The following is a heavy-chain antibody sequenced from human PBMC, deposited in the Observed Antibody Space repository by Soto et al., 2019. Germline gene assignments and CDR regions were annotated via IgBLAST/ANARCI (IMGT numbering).Heavy chain of an antibody. D-gene: IGHD3-16*01. V-gene: IGHV3-7*03. Sequence: GGSLRLSCEISAFTFSSYWMTWVRQAPGKGLEWVANIKEDGSEIYYADSVQGRFTISRDSARHSLYLQMDGLRSEDTAVYYCAKARDYVWGTFVLDHWGQGVPVTVSS. CDR3: AKARDYVWGTFVLDH. CDR1: AFTFSSYW. J-gene: IGHJ4*02. CDR2: IKEDGSEI.